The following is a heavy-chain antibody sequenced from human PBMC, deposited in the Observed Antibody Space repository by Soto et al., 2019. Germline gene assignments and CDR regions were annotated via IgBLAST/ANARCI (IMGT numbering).Heavy chain of an antibody. J-gene: IGHJ6*03. D-gene: IGHD3-3*01. CDR2: IDWDDDK. CDR1: VLSLSTSGMC. CDR3: ARGYYDFWSGYSYYYMDV. Sequence: SGPTLVNPTQTLTLTCTFSVLSLSTSGMCVSWILQPPGKALEWLARIDWDDDKYYSTSLKTRLTISKDTSKNQVVLTMTNMDPVDTATYYCARGYYDFWSGYSYYYMDVWGKGT. V-gene: IGHV2-70*11.